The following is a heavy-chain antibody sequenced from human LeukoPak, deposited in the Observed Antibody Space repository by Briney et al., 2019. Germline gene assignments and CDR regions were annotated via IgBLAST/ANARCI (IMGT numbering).Heavy chain of an antibody. CDR1: GYTFTSYG. V-gene: IGHV1-69*04. Sequence: ASVKVSCKASGYTFTSYGISWVRQAPGQGLEWMGRIIPILGIANYAQKFQGRVTITADKSTSTAYMELSSLRYEDTAVYYCARDGPKGAFDIWGQGTMVTVSS. J-gene: IGHJ3*02. CDR2: IIPILGIA. CDR3: ARDGPKGAFDI.